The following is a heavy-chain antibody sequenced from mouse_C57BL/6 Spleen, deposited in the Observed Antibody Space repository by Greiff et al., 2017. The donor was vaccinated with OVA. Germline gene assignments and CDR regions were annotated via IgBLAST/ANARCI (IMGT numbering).Heavy chain of an antibody. CDR1: GYTFTSYC. V-gene: IGHV1-64*01. CDR2: IHPNSGST. D-gene: IGHD1-1*01. Sequence: QVQLQQPGPELVKPGASVKLSCKSSGYTFTSYCMHWVKQRPGQGLEWIGMIHPNSGSTNYNEKFKSKATLTVDKSSSTAYMQLSSLTSEDATVDYCARDYYYGSSPWFAYWGQGNLGTVSA. J-gene: IGHJ3*01. CDR3: ARDYYYGSSPWFAY.